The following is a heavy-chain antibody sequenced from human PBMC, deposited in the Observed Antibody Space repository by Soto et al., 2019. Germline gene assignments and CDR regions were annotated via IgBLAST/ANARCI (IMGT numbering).Heavy chain of an antibody. J-gene: IGHJ4*02. CDR3: ARSPLNYYDSSGPYPLDY. D-gene: IGHD3-22*01. CDR2: IDPSDSYT. V-gene: IGHV5-10-1*01. Sequence: PGESLKISCKGSGYSLTSYWISWVRQVPGKGLEWMGRIDPSDSYTNYSPSFQGHVTISADKSISTAYLQWSSLKASDTAMYYCARSPLNYYDSSGPYPLDYWGQGTLVTVSS. CDR1: GYSLTSYW.